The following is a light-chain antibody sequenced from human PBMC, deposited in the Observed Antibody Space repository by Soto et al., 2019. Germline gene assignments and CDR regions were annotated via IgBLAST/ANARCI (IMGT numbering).Light chain of an antibody. CDR3: QQSYSTAT. CDR1: QSISSY. V-gene: IGKV1-39*01. J-gene: IGKJ4*01. CDR2: AAS. Sequence: DIHMTQSPSPLSASVGDRVTITCRASQSISSYLNWYQQKPGKAPKLLIYAASSLQSGVSSRFSGSGSGTDFTLTISSLQPEDFATYYCQQSYSTATFGGGTKVDIK.